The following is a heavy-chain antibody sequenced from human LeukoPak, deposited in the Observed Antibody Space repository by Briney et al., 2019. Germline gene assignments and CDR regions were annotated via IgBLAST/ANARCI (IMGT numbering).Heavy chain of an antibody. CDR3: AKDPRPTTVTTISPYWYFDL. CDR2: MNPNSGNT. J-gene: IGHJ2*01. CDR1: GYTFTSYD. D-gene: IGHD4-17*01. Sequence: ASVKVSCKASGYTFTSYDINWVRQATGQGLEWMGWMNPNSGNTGYAQKFQGRVTMTRDTFISTAYMELSRLRSDDTAVYYCAKDPRPTTVTTISPYWYFDLWGRGTLVTVSS. V-gene: IGHV1-8*02.